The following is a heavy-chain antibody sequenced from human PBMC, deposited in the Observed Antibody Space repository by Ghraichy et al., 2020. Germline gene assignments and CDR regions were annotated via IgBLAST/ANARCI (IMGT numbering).Heavy chain of an antibody. CDR1: GFTFSSYW. D-gene: IGHD3-22*01. CDR2: IKQDGSEK. Sequence: GGSLRLSCAASGFTFSSYWMSWVRQAPGKGLEWVANIKQDGSEKYYVDSVKGRFTISRDNAKNSLYLQMNSLRAEDTAVYYCARLSDYYDSIQDYWGQGTLVTVSS. J-gene: IGHJ4*02. CDR3: ARLSDYYDSIQDY. V-gene: IGHV3-7*01.